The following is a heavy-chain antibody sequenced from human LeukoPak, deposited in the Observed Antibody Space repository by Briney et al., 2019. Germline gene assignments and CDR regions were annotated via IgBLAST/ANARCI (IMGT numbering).Heavy chain of an antibody. D-gene: IGHD6-13*01. CDR1: GYSFTDYW. Sequence: GESLKISCKGSGYSFTDYWIGWVRQMPGKGLEWMGIIYPDDSDTKYSPSFQGRVTISADKSISTAYLQWRSLKASDTAIYYCTRSYSSSRNWFDPWGQGTLVTVSS. CDR2: IYPDDSDT. CDR3: TRSYSSSRNWFDP. V-gene: IGHV5-51*01. J-gene: IGHJ5*02.